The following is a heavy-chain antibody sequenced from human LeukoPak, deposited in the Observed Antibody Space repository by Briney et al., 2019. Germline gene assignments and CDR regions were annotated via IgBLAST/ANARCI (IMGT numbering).Heavy chain of an antibody. CDR2: INYSGST. V-gene: IGHV4-4*02. CDR3: ARDQQLLPLDY. D-gene: IGHD6-13*01. CDR1: GGSISSSNW. Sequence: SETLSLTCAVSGGSISSSNWWSWVRQPPGKGLEWIGEINYSGSTNYNPSLKSRVTISVDTSKNQFSLKLSSVTAADTAVYYCARDQQLLPLDYWGQGTLVTVSS. J-gene: IGHJ4*02.